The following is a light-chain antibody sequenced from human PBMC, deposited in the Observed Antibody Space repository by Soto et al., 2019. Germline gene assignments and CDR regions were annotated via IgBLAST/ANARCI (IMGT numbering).Light chain of an antibody. CDR1: QRISSSY. CDR2: HAS. Sequence: ENVLTQSPGTLSLSPGERATLSCRASQRISSSYLAWYQQKPGQTPRLLIYHASNRATGIPDRFSGSGSGTDFTLTISRLAPEDFAVYYCQQYGASLLTFGGGTKVEIK. CDR3: QQYGASLLT. V-gene: IGKV3-20*01. J-gene: IGKJ4*01.